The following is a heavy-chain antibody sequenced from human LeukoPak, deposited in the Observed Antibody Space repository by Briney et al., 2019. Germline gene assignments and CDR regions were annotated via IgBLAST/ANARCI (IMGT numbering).Heavy chain of an antibody. CDR3: ASMPPGSSWELYYYYYYYMDV. V-gene: IGHV3-23*01. D-gene: IGHD6-13*01. CDR1: GFTFSSYA. Sequence: GGSLRLSCAASGFTFSSYAMSWVRQAPGKGLEWVSAISGSGGSTYYADSVKGRFTISRDNSKNTLYLQMNSLRAEDTAVYYCASMPPGSSWELYYYYYYYMDVWGKGTTVTVSS. J-gene: IGHJ6*03. CDR2: ISGSGGST.